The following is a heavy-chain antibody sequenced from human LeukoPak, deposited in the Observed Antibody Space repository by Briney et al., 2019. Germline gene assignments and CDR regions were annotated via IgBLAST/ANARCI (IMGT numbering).Heavy chain of an antibody. CDR1: GGSISSSSYY. V-gene: IGHV4-61*01. CDR2: IYYSGST. J-gene: IGHJ6*02. Sequence: PSETLSLTCTVSGGSISSSSYYWSWVRQPPGKGLEWIGYIYYSGSTNYNPSLKSRVTISVDTSKKQFSLKLSSVTAADTAVYYCARSANINYYYGMDVWGQGTTVTVSS. D-gene: IGHD2/OR15-2a*01. CDR3: ARSANINYYYGMDV.